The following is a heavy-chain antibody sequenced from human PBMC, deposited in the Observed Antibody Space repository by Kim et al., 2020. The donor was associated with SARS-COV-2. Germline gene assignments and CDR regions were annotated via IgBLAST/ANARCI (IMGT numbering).Heavy chain of an antibody. J-gene: IGHJ4*02. CDR1: GGSISSYY. D-gene: IGHD1-26*01. V-gene: IGHV4-4*07. CDR3: ARDLRRIVGVPLGGFDY. CDR2: IYTSGST. Sequence: SETLSLTCTVSGGSISSYYWSWSWQRAGKGLEWIGRIYTSGSTNYNPSLKSRVTMSVDTSKNQFSLNLSSVTAADTAVYFCARDLRRIVGVPLGGFDYWGQGPLVTVS.